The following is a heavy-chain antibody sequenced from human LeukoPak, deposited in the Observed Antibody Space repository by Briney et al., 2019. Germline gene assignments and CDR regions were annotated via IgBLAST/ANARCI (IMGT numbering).Heavy chain of an antibody. V-gene: IGHV3-9*01. D-gene: IGHD3-3*01. CDR3: AKDTGSPADAITMEDNAFDI. CDR2: ISWSSGII. CDR1: GFIFDDHG. Sequence: GGSLRLSCAASGFIFDDHGMHWVRQAPGKGLEWVSGISWSSGIIGYADSVKGRYTISRDNAKNSLDLQMESLRAEDTAVYYCAKDTGSPADAITMEDNAFDIWGQGTMVSVSS. J-gene: IGHJ3*02.